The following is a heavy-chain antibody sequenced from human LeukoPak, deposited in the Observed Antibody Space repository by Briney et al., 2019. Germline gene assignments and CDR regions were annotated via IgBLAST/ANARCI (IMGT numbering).Heavy chain of an antibody. J-gene: IGHJ4*02. CDR3: ARGSSRARYFDLVATTTRKYYLDY. CDR2: INHSGST. Sequence: SETLSLTCAVYGGSFSGYYWSWIRQPPGKGLEWIGEINHSGSTNYNPSLKSRVTISVDTSKNQFSLKLSSVTAADTAVYYCARGSSRARYFDLVATTTRKYYLDYWGQGTLVTVSS. CDR1: GGSFSGYY. D-gene: IGHD5-12*01. V-gene: IGHV4-34*01.